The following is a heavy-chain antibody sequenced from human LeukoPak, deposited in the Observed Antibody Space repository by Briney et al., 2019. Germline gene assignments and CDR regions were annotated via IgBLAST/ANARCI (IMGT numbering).Heavy chain of an antibody. Sequence: ASVKVSCKASGYTFTSYGISWVRQAPGQGLEWMGWISAYNGNTNYAQKLQGRVTMTTDTSTSTAYMELRSLRSDDTAVYYCARTDESYYYDSSGSKYHYYYGMDVWGQGTTVTVSS. CDR3: ARTDESYYYDSSGSKYHYYYGMDV. V-gene: IGHV1-18*01. CDR1: GYTFTSYG. CDR2: ISAYNGNT. D-gene: IGHD3-22*01. J-gene: IGHJ6*02.